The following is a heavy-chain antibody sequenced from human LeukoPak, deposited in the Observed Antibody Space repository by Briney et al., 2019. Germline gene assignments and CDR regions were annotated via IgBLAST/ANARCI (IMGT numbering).Heavy chain of an antibody. V-gene: IGHV4-59*01. CDR2: IYYSGST. D-gene: IGHD5-18*01. J-gene: IGHJ4*02. Sequence: SETLSLTCTVSGGSISSYYWSWIRQPPGKGLEWIGYIYYSGSTNYNPSLKSRVTISVDTSKNQFSLKLSSVTAADTAVYYCARIEDVTRGYNHAYYFDYWGQGTLVTVSS. CDR1: GGSISSYY. CDR3: ARIEDVTRGYNHAYYFDY.